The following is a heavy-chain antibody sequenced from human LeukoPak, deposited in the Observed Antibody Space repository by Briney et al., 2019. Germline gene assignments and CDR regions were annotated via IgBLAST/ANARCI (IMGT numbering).Heavy chain of an antibody. J-gene: IGHJ5*02. CDR3: ARDNGNYCSSTSCYLWFDP. D-gene: IGHD2-2*01. Sequence: SETPSLTCPVSGGSISSSSYYWGWIRQPPGKGLEWIGSIYYSGSTYYNPSLKSRVTISVDTSKNQFSLKLSSVTAADTAVYYCARDNGNYCSSTSCYLWFDPWGQGTLVTVSS. CDR1: GGSISSSSYY. CDR2: IYYSGST. V-gene: IGHV4-39*07.